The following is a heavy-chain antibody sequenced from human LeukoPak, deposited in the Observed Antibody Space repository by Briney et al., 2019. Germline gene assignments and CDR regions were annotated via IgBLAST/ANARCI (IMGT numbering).Heavy chain of an antibody. CDR1: GYSFTTYY. Sequence: ASVKVSCKACGYSFTTYYMHWMRQAPGQGLEWMGTMNPRGGSTNYAQKFQGRVTMIRDPSTSTVYMELSSLRFEDTAVYYCARVDDYGGNSVGYWGQGTLVPVSS. D-gene: IGHD4-23*01. CDR3: ARVDDYGGNSVGY. CDR2: MNPRGGST. V-gene: IGHV1-46*01. J-gene: IGHJ4*02.